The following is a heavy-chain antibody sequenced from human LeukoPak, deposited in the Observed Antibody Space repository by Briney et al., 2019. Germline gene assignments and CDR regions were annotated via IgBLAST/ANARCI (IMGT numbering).Heavy chain of an antibody. CDR1: GFTFSIYS. J-gene: IGHJ4*02. CDR2: IACSGEST. Sequence: TGGSLRLSCAASGFTFSIYSMSWVRQAPGKGLEWVSSIACSGESTYYADYVKGRFTITRDNYEKILYPKMNSMRAEDTALYYCAKDRPNYYGTDGHYYRRNGDCWGQGTLVTVSS. CDR3: AKDRPNYYGTDGHYYRRNGDC. V-gene: IGHV3-23*01. D-gene: IGHD3-22*01.